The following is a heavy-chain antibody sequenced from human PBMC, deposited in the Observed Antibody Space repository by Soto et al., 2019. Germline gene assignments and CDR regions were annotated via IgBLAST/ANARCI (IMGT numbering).Heavy chain of an antibody. V-gene: IGHV1-18*01. J-gene: IGHJ5*02. CDR1: GYTFTSYG. CDR3: ARSHPNSGYYYGIDP. Sequence: ASVKVSCKASGYTFTSYGISWVRQAPGQGLEWMGWISAYDGNTNYAQKLQGRVTMTTDTSTSTAYMELRSLRSDDTAVYYCARSHPNSGYYYGIDPWGQGTLVTVSS. CDR2: ISAYDGNT. D-gene: IGHD3-10*01.